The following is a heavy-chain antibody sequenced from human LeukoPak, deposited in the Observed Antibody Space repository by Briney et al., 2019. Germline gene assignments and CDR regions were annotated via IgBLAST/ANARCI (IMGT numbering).Heavy chain of an antibody. CDR1: GGTFSSYA. D-gene: IGHD3-22*01. CDR3: ARGLYYYDSSGYPTTAEYFQH. V-gene: IGHV1-69*05. J-gene: IGHJ1*01. Sequence: WSSVKVSCKASGGTFSSYAISWVRQAPGQGLEWMGGTIPIFGTANYAQKFQGRVTITTDESTSTAYMELSSLRSEDTAVYYCARGLYYYDSSGYPTTAEYFQHWGQGTLVTVSS. CDR2: TIPIFGTA.